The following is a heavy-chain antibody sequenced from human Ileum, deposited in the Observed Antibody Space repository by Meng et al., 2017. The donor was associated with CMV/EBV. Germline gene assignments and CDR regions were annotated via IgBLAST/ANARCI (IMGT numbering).Heavy chain of an antibody. CDR1: GGSINSFY. J-gene: IGHJ5*02. D-gene: IGHD4-11*01. CDR3: ARLQAWDWFDP. CDR2: IYSSGII. Sequence: VQLQGSGPGLVKPSGTLSLTCSVSGGSINSFYWSWIRQPAGKGLEWIGRIYSSGIINYNPSLKSRVTVSVDTSKNQFSLKVNSVTAADTAVYYCARLQAWDWFDPWGQGTLVTVSS. V-gene: IGHV4-4*07.